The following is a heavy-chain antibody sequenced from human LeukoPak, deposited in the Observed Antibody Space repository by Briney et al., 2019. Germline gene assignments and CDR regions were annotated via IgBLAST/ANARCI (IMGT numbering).Heavy chain of an antibody. D-gene: IGHD2-21*01. CDR3: ARDLVMVNTPGDDFDY. J-gene: IGHJ4*02. CDR1: GFSFSGYW. V-gene: IGHV3-74*01. CDR2: INEDGSFT. Sequence: GGSLRLSCAASGFSFSGYWMPWVRQAPGKGLVWVSRINEDGSFTSYADSVKGRFTVSRDNAKNTLYLQMNSLRAEDTAVYYCARDLVMVNTPGDDFDYWGRGTLVTVSS.